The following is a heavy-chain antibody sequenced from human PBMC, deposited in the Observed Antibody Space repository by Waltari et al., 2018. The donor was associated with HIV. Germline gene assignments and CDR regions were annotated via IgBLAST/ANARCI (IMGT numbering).Heavy chain of an antibody. CDR1: GLTFSTDP. Sequence: EVQLVESGGGLVKPGGSLRLSCTASGLTFSTDPMNWVRQAPGKGLGWVSSISSGTSYIYYADSVTGRFTVSRDNAKNSLFLQMNSLRADDTAVYYCARQQLGSGALDLWGQGTLVTVSS. J-gene: IGHJ4*02. CDR3: ARQQLGSGALDL. CDR2: ISSGTSYI. V-gene: IGHV3-21*02. D-gene: IGHD3-10*02.